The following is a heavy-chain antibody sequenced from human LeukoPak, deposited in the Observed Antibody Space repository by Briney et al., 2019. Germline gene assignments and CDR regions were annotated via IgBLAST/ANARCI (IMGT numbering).Heavy chain of an antibody. V-gene: IGHV1-2*02. J-gene: IGHJ6*03. CDR2: INPNSGGT. CDR3: ARVGKNGSSWYWGYYYMDV. D-gene: IGHD6-13*01. Sequence: GASVKVSCKASGYTFTGYYMHWVRQAPGQGLEWMGWINPNSGGTNYAQKFQGRVTMTRDTSISTAYMELSRLRSDDTAVYYCARVGKNGSSWYWGYYYMDVWGKGTTVTVSS. CDR1: GYTFTGYY.